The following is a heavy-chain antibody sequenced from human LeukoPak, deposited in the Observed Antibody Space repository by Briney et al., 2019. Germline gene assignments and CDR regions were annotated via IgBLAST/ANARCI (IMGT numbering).Heavy chain of an antibody. J-gene: IGHJ6*02. Sequence: ASVKASCKASGGTFSSKTISWVRQAPGQGPEWMGRIIPIVGVTYYAQKFQGRVTMTADKSTSTAYMELSGLRSEDTALYYCARGGSSGGDAMDVWGQGTTVTVSS. CDR2: IIPIVGVT. D-gene: IGHD6-19*01. V-gene: IGHV1-69*02. CDR1: GGTFSSKT. CDR3: ARGGSSGGDAMDV.